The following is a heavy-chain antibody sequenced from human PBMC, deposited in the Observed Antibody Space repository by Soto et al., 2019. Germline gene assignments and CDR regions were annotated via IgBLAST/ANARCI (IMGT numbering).Heavy chain of an antibody. V-gene: IGHV4-31*03. Sequence: SETLSLTCTVSGGSISSGGYYWSWIRQHPGKGLEWIGYIYYGGSTYYNPSLKSRVTISVDTSKNQFSLRLSSVTAADTAVYYCAREIAGRGYYDSSGYFFDYWGQGTLVTVSS. CDR3: AREIAGRGYYDSSGYFFDY. D-gene: IGHD3-22*01. J-gene: IGHJ4*02. CDR1: GGSISSGGYY. CDR2: IYYGGST.